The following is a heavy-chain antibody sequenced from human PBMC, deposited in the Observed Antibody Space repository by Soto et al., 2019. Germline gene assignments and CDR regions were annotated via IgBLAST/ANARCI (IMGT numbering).Heavy chain of an antibody. V-gene: IGHV4-59*01. J-gene: IGHJ5*02. CDR3: ARDLEDGYNLGWFDP. CDR2: IYYSGNG. CDR1: GGSISSYY. Sequence: SGTLSLTCTVSGGSISSYYWSWIRQPPGKVLEWIGYIYYSGNGNYNLSLKSLVTISVDTSKNQFSLKLSSVTAADTAMYYCARDLEDGYNLGWFDPWGQGTLVTVSS. D-gene: IGHD5-12*01.